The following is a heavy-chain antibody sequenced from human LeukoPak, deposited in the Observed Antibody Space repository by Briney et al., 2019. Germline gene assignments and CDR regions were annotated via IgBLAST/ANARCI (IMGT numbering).Heavy chain of an antibody. D-gene: IGHD2-15*01. CDR2: ISSRSSYI. Sequence: PGGSLRLSCAASGFTFSSYSMSWVRQAAGKGLEWVSSISSRSSYIYNADSVKGRFTISRDNAKNSLYLQMNSLRAEDTAVYYCARDGDCSGGSCYRRFDYWGQGTLVTVSS. V-gene: IGHV3-21*01. CDR1: GFTFSSYS. CDR3: ARDGDCSGGSCYRRFDY. J-gene: IGHJ4*02.